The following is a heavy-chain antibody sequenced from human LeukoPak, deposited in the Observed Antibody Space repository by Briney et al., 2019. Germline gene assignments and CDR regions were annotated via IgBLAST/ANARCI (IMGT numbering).Heavy chain of an antibody. Sequence: GGSLRLSCAASGFTFSSYAMHWARQAPGKGLEWVAVISYDGSNKYYADSVKGRFTISRDNSKNTLYLQMNSLRAEDTAVYYCAGGGGGRAAAVGYWGQGTLVTVSS. CDR3: AGGGGGRAAAVGY. J-gene: IGHJ4*02. V-gene: IGHV3-30*04. CDR1: GFTFSSYA. D-gene: IGHD6-13*01. CDR2: ISYDGSNK.